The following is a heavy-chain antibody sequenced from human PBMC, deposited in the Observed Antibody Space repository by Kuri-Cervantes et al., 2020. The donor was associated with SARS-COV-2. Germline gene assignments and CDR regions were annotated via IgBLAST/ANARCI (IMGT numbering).Heavy chain of an antibody. CDR1: GGSFSGYY. CDR2: IYYSGST. V-gene: IGHV4-34*01. J-gene: IGHJ4*02. CDR3: ARLSAVAGTFDY. D-gene: IGHD6-19*01. Sequence: SQTLSLTCAVYGGSFSGYYWSWIRQPPGKGLEWIGSIYYSGSTYYNPSLKSRVTISVDTSKNQFSLKLSSVTAADTAVYYCARLSAVAGTFDYWGQGTLVTVSS.